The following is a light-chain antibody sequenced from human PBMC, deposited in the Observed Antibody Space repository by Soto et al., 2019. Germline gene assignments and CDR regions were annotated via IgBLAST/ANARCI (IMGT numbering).Light chain of an antibody. CDR3: SSYAGGIKWV. CDR2: EVS. CDR1: SGDVGGYNF. V-gene: IGLV2-8*01. J-gene: IGLJ3*02. Sequence: QSALTQPPSASGSPGQSVTIYCTGTSGDVGGYNFVSWYQQHPGKAPKFMIYEVSKRPSGVPDRFSGSKSGNTASLTVSGLQAEDEADYYCSSYAGGIKWVFGGGTKLTVL.